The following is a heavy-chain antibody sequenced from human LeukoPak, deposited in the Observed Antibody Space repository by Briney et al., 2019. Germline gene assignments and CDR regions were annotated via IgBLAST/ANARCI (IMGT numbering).Heavy chain of an antibody. D-gene: IGHD3-22*01. CDR3: ARLQVAPYYDSSGYFDY. CDR2: FYPGDSDT. V-gene: IGHV5-51*01. Sequence: GESLKISCKGSGYSFTSYWIGWVRQMPGKGLEGMGIFYPGDSDTRYSPSFQGQVTISADKSISTAYLQWSSLKASDTAMYYCARLQVAPYYDSSGYFDYWGQGTLVTVSS. J-gene: IGHJ4*02. CDR1: GYSFTSYW.